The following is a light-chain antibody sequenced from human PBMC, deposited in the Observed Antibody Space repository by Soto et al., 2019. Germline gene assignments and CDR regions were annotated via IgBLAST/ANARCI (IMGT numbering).Light chain of an antibody. CDR1: QSVSSN. Sequence: IGLTQSPATLSLSPGERATLSCKASQSVSSNLAWYKQKPGQAPSLLSYGASTRATGTPDRVSGSGSETEFTLTISRLEPEDFEVYYCQQYGSSHRTFGQGTKVDIK. CDR2: GAS. J-gene: IGKJ1*01. CDR3: QQYGSSHRT. V-gene: IGKV3-20*01.